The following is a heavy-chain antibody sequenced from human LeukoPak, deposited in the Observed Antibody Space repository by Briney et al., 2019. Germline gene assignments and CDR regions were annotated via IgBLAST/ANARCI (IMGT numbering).Heavy chain of an antibody. Sequence: ASVKVSCKASGYTFTGYYVHWVRQAPGQGLEWMGWINPDSGGTNYAEKFQGRVTMTRDTSISTAYMQLSRLRADDTAVYYCARDLGGLVALSCDYWGQGTLVTVSS. CDR2: INPDSGGT. J-gene: IGHJ4*02. D-gene: IGHD3-16*01. V-gene: IGHV1-2*02. CDR1: GYTFTGYY. CDR3: ARDLGGLVALSCDY.